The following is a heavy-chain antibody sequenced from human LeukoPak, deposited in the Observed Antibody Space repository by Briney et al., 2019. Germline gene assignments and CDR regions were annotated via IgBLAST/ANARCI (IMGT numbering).Heavy chain of an antibody. D-gene: IGHD3-22*01. Sequence: SETLSLTCTVSGGSISSYYWSWIRQPPGKGLEWIGYIYYSGSTNYNPSLKSRVTISVDTSKNQLSLKLSSVTAADAAVYYCARHVPGYYYDSSGYYTPPGAFDIWGQGTMVTVSS. CDR3: ARHVPGYYYDSSGYYTPPGAFDI. V-gene: IGHV4-59*08. CDR2: IYYSGST. J-gene: IGHJ3*02. CDR1: GGSISSYY.